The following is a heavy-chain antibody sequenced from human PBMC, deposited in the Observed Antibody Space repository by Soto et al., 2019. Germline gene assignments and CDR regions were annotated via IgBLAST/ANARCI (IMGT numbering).Heavy chain of an antibody. J-gene: IGHJ6*02. CDR1: GFSLNTNGMG. Sequence: QITLKESGPTLVRPTQTLTLTCSFSGFSLNTNGMGVGWIRQPPGKALEWLAFIYWDEDKRYSPSLKTRLTVTTDTSKSQVVLTLTNLDPLDTGTYCCAGWSYESGLDVWGQWTTVTVSS. D-gene: IGHD1-26*01. V-gene: IGHV2-5*02. CDR3: AGWSYESGLDV. CDR2: IYWDEDK.